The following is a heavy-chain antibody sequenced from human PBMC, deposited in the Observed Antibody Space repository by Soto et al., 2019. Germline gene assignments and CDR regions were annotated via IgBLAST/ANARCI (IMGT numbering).Heavy chain of an antibody. CDR2: IFSNDEK. Sequence: QVTLKESGPVLVKPTETLTLTCTVSGFSLSNARMGVSWIRQPPGKALEWLAHIFSNDEKSYNTSLKSRLTISKDTSKSQVVLTMTNMDPVDTATYYCARIGEITMVRGVFVPGWFDPWGQGTLVTVSS. V-gene: IGHV2-26*01. D-gene: IGHD3-10*01. CDR3: ARIGEITMVRGVFVPGWFDP. CDR1: GFSLSNARMG. J-gene: IGHJ5*02.